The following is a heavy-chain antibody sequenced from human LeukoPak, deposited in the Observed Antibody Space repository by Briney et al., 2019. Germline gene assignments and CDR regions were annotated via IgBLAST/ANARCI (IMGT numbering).Heavy chain of an antibody. V-gene: IGHV1-69*05. D-gene: IGHD4-17*01. CDR2: LIPVFGAA. J-gene: IGHJ5*02. Sequence: SVKVSCKASGGTFRTYAVSWVRQAPGQGLEWMGRLIPVFGAATYARKFQGRVTITTDKSADTAYMEMSSLRSEDTAVYYCARDLTTEQPNWLDPWGQGTLVTVSS. CDR3: ARDLTTEQPNWLDP. CDR1: GGTFRTYA.